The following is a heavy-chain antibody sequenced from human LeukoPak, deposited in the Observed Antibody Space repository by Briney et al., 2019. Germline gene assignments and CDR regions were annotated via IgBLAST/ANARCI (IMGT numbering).Heavy chain of an antibody. D-gene: IGHD3-22*01. Sequence: GGSLRLSCAASGFTFSSYWMSWVRQAPGKGLEWVANIKPDGSEKYYVDSVEGRFTISRDNAKNSLYLQMDSLRAEDTAVYYCAKGGDDSSGYYDYFDYWGQGTLVTVSS. CDR1: GFTFSSYW. J-gene: IGHJ4*02. CDR2: IKPDGSEK. V-gene: IGHV3-7*03. CDR3: AKGGDDSSGYYDYFDY.